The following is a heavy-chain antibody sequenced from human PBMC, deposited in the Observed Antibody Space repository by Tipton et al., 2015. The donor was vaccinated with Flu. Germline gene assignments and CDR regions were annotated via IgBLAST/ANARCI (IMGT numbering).Heavy chain of an antibody. D-gene: IGHD1-14*01. CDR2: VHQTGST. V-gene: IGHV4-38-2*01. J-gene: IGHJ4*02. Sequence: TLSLTCSVSGDSIGSPYYWAWIRQAPGKGLEWIGNVHQTGSTYYNPSLTSRVTIAVDRPRNQFSLRLTSVTAADTAVYYCARSRIPEPSPFYWGQGTRVTVSS. CDR1: GDSIGSPYY. CDR3: ARSRIPEPSPFY.